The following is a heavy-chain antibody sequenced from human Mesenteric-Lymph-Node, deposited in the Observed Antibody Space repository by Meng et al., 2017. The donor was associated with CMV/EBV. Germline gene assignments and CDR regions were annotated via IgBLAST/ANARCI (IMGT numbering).Heavy chain of an antibody. CDR2: IKQDGSEK. CDR3: ARELQVVPAALYGMDV. CDR1: GFTFSSYW. D-gene: IGHD2-2*01. J-gene: IGHJ6*02. V-gene: IGHV3-7*01. Sequence: GESLKISCAASGFTFSSYWMSWVRQAPGKGLEWVANIKQDGSEKYYVDSVKGRFTISRDNAKNSLYLQMISLRAEDTAVYYCARELQVVPAALYGMDVWGQGTTVTVSS.